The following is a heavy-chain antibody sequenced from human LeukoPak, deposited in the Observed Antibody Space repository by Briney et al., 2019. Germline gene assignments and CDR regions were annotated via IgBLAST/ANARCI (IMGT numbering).Heavy chain of an antibody. CDR1: GGSISSGDYY. D-gene: IGHD3-10*01. Sequence: SDTLSLTCSVSGGSISSGDYYWSWIRETPGKGLEWIGNIYYSGSTNYDASLKSRITISLGTSRNQFSLKLTSVTAADTAVYFCARDSALLWFGELDSWGQGTVVTVSS. V-gene: IGHV4-30-4*02. CDR3: ARDSALLWFGELDS. J-gene: IGHJ4*02. CDR2: IYYSGST.